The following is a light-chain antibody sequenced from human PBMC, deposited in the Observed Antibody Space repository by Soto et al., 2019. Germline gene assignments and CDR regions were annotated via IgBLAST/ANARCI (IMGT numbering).Light chain of an antibody. Sequence: DIQLTQSPPLLSASVGDRVTITCRASQGISSYLVWYQQRPGKAPKVLIYAASTLQSGVPSRFSGGGSGIEFTLTISSLQPEDFATYFCQQSYSYPRTFGQGTRLEIK. CDR2: AAS. CDR1: QGISSY. J-gene: IGKJ2*02. V-gene: IGKV1-9*01. CDR3: QQSYSYPRT.